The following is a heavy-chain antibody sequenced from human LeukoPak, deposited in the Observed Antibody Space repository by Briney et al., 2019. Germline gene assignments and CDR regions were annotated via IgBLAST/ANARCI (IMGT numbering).Heavy chain of an antibody. CDR1: GFTFSSYG. J-gene: IGHJ4*02. CDR2: IKQDGSEK. Sequence: PGGSLRLSCAASGFTFSSYGMSWVRQAPGKGLEWVANIKQDGSEKYYVDSVKGRFTISRDNAKNSLYLQMNSLRAEDTAVYYCAKDFVSSGYYPYYFDYWGQGTLVTVSS. CDR3: AKDFVSSGYYPYYFDY. D-gene: IGHD3-22*01. V-gene: IGHV3-7*03.